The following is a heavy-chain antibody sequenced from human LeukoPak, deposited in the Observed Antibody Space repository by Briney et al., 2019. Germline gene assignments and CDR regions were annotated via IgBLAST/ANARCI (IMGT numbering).Heavy chain of an antibody. CDR1: GGSFSGYY. J-gene: IGHJ6*03. Sequence: SETLSLTCAVYGGSFSGYYWSWIRQPPGKGLEWIGEINHSGSTNYNPSLKSRVTISVDTSKNQFSLKLSSVTAADTAVYYCATSIVGATDYYYYMDVWGKGTTVTVSS. CDR2: INHSGST. D-gene: IGHD1-26*01. CDR3: ATSIVGATDYYYYMDV. V-gene: IGHV4-34*01.